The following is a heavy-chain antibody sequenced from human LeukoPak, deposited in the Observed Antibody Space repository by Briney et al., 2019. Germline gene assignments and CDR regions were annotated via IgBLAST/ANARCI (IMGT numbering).Heavy chain of an antibody. CDR2: ICHTGTT. CDR3: ATELRYFDWLFPNYFDS. V-gene: IGHV4-39*01. D-gene: IGHD3-9*01. CDR1: GGSISRTDYY. Sequence: SETLSLTCTVSGGSISRTDYYWGWIRQPPGKGLEWIGSICHTGTTYYSSSLKSRVTISVDTSKNQFSLKLTSVTAADTAVYFCATELRYFDWLFPNYFDSWGQGTLVTVSS. J-gene: IGHJ4*02.